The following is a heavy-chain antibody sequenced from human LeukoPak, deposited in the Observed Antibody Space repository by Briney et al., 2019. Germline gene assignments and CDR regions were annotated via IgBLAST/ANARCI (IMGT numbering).Heavy chain of an antibody. D-gene: IGHD3-10*01. Sequence: GGSLRLSCAASGFTFSSYWMSWVRQAPGKGLEWVANIKQDGSEKYYVDSVKGRFTISRDNAKNSLYLQMNSLRAEDTAVYYGARLRLDYYGSGSFNYYYYGMDVWGQGTTVTVSS. CDR3: ARLRLDYYGSGSFNYYYYGMDV. CDR1: GFTFSSYW. J-gene: IGHJ6*02. CDR2: IKQDGSEK. V-gene: IGHV3-7*01.